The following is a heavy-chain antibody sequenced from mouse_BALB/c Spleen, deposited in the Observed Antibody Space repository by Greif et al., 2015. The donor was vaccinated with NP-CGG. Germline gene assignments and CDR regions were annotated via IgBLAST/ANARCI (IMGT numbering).Heavy chain of an antibody. CDR3: ARRGPYLLYYFDY. D-gene: IGHD6-2*01. J-gene: IGHJ2*01. CDR2: INPSTGYT. Sequence: LQESGAELAKPGASVKMSCKASGYTFTSYWMHWVKQRPGQGLEWIGYINPSTGYTEYNQKFKDKATLTADKSSSTAYMQLSSLTSEDSAVYYCARRGPYLLYYFDYWGQGTTRTVSS. CDR1: GYTFTSYW. V-gene: IGHV1-7*01.